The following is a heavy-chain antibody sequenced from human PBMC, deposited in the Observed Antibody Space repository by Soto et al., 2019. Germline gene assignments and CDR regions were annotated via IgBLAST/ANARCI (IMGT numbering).Heavy chain of an antibody. CDR2: IIPIFGTA. CDR3: VSVYSYGQNLDY. J-gene: IGHJ4*02. V-gene: IGHV1-69*06. CDR1: GGTFSSYA. Sequence: QVQLVQSGAEVKKPGSSVKVSCKASGGTFSSYAISWVRQAPGQGLEWMGGIIPIFGTANYAQKFQGRVTITADKSTSTAYMELISLRSEDTAVYYCVSVYSYGQNLDYWGQGTLVTVSS. D-gene: IGHD5-18*01.